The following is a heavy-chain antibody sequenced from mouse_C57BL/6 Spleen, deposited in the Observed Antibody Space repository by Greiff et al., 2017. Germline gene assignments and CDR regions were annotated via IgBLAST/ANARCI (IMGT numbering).Heavy chain of an antibody. CDR1: GYTFTSYW. Sequence: QVQLQQPGAELVKPGASVKMSCKASGYTFTSYWITWVKQRPGQGLEWIGDIYPGSGSTNYNEKFKSKATLTVDTSSSTAYMQLSSLPSEDSAVYCCAKGGGYLGYALDYWGQGASV. D-gene: IGHD2-2*01. CDR3: AKGGGYLGYALDY. CDR2: IYPGSGST. J-gene: IGHJ4*01. V-gene: IGHV1-55*01.